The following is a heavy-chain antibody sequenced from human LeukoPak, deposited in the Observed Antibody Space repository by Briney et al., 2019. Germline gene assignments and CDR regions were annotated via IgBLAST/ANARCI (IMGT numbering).Heavy chain of an antibody. Sequence: ASVKVSCKASGGTFSSYAISWVRQAPGQGLEWMGGIIPIFGTANYAQKFQGRVTITADESTSTAYMELSSLRSEDTAVYYCASTITMVRSWFDPWGQGTLVTVSS. CDR2: IIPIFGTA. V-gene: IGHV1-69*13. D-gene: IGHD3-10*01. CDR1: GGTFSSYA. CDR3: ASTITMVRSWFDP. J-gene: IGHJ5*02.